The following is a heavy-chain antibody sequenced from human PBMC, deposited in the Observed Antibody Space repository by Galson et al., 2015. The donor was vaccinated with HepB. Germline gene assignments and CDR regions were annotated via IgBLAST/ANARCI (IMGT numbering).Heavy chain of an antibody. V-gene: IGHV3-48*01. CDR1: GFTFGSYA. CDR3: ARDTSSGWKIDY. CDR2: ISSSSSGIT. D-gene: IGHD6-19*01. J-gene: IGHJ4*02. Sequence: SLRLSCAASGFTFGSYAMSWVRQAPGKGLEWVSNISSSSSGITQYADSVKGRFTISRDNDKNSLYLQMNSLRSEDTAVYYCARDTSSGWKIDYWGQGTLVTVSS.